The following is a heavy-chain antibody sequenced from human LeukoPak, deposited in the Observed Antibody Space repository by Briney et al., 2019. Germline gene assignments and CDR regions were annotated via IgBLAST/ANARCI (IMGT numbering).Heavy chain of an antibody. CDR1: GGSISSYF. CDR3: ARVLDLSKRGLDAFDI. J-gene: IGHJ3*02. CDR2: VYYSGST. D-gene: IGHD3-16*01. V-gene: IGHV4-59*01. Sequence: PSETLSLTRTVSGGSISSYFWSWIRQPPGKGLEWIGYVYYSGSTNYNPSLKSRVTISVDTSKKQFSLKLSSATAADTAVYYCARVLDLSKRGLDAFDIWGQGTMVTVSS.